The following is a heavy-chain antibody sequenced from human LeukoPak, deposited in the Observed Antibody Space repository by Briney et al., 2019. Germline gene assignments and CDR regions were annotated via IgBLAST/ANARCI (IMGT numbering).Heavy chain of an antibody. Sequence: SETLSLTCTVSGGSISSHYWSWIRQPPGKGLEWIGYIYYSGSTNYNPSLKSRVTISVDTSKNQFSLKLSSVTAADTAVYYCARVHYDFWSGYYPAYYYYYYMDVWGKGTTVTVSS. D-gene: IGHD3-3*01. CDR1: GGSISSHY. CDR3: ARVHYDFWSGYYPAYYYYYYMDV. V-gene: IGHV4-59*11. J-gene: IGHJ6*03. CDR2: IYYSGST.